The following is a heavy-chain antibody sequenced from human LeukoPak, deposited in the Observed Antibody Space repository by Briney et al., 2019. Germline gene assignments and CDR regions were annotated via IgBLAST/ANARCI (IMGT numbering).Heavy chain of an antibody. J-gene: IGHJ4*02. D-gene: IGHD4/OR15-4a*01. CDR3: ARGVDYGEDY. CDR1: GGSISSYY. CDR2: IYYSGST. Sequence: SETLSLTCTVSGGSISSYYWSWIRQPPGKGLEGIGYIYYSGSTNYNPSLKSRVTISVDTSKNQFSLKLSSVTAADTAVYYCARGVDYGEDYWGQGTLVTASS. V-gene: IGHV4-59*01.